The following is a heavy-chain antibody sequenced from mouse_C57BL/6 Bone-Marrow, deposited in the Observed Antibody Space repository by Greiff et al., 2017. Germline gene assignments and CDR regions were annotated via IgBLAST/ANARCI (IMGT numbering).Heavy chain of an antibody. CDR3: ARRRLLRNWYFDV. J-gene: IGHJ1*03. V-gene: IGHV1-9*01. CDR2: ILPGSGST. CDR1: GYTFTGYW. D-gene: IGHD2-3*01. Sequence: VMLVESGAELMKPGASVKLSCKATGYTFTGYWIEWVKQRPGHGLEWIGEILPGSGSTNYNEKFKGKATFTADTSSNAAYMQLSSLTTEDAAIYYCARRRLLRNWYFDVWGTGTTVTVSS.